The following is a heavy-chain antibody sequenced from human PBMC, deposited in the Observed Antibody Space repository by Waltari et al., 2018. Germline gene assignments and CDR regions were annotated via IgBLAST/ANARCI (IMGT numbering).Heavy chain of an antibody. CDR3: ARNSIGPNKTRPRYYYYYMDV. V-gene: IGHV1-69*10. D-gene: IGHD3-10*01. CDR2: IVPSLGIV. J-gene: IGHJ6*03. CDR1: GVTFGSYA. Sequence: QVQLVQSGAEVKKPGSSVEVSCKASGVTFGSYAISWLRRAPGQGLEWMGGIVPSLGIVDFPRKFQGRLIITADKSTGTAYMELSGLRSDDTAVYYCARNSIGPNKTRPRYYYYYMDVWGKGTTVTVSS.